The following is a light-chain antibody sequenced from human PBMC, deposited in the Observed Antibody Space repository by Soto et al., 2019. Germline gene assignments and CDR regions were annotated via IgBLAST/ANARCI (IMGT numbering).Light chain of an antibody. CDR3: QQYNNYFSWT. CDR1: QSISIW. Sequence: DIQMTQSPSTLSASVGDRVTITCRASQSISIWLAWYQQKPGKAPNILIYDASTLVSGVPSRFSGSGSGTEFTLTISGLQPDDFATYYCQQYNNYFSWTFGQGTKVDIK. V-gene: IGKV1-5*01. CDR2: DAS. J-gene: IGKJ1*01.